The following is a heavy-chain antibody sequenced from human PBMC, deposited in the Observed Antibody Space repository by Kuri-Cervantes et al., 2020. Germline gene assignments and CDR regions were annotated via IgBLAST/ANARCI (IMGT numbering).Heavy chain of an antibody. J-gene: IGHJ5*02. CDR2: IFYSGST. Sequence: ESLKISCAVYGGSFRGYYLSWIRQPPGKGLEWIGYIFYSGSTNYNPSLKRRVTISLDTSKNQFSLKLRSVTAADTAVYYCARGTRRGAVLRFCSGGSCRNWFDPWGQGTLVTVSS. D-gene: IGHD2-15*01. V-gene: IGHV4-59*12. CDR1: GGSFRGYY. CDR3: ARGTRRGAVLRFCSGGSCRNWFDP.